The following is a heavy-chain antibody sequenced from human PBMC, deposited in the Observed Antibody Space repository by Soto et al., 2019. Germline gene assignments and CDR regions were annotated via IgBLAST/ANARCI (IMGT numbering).Heavy chain of an antibody. CDR3: TTDLRRRQLD. CDR2: TKSKTDGGTT. V-gene: IGHV3-15*07. D-gene: IGHD2-2*01. J-gene: IGHJ4*02. Sequence: EVQLVESGGGLVKPGGSLRLSCAASGFSFSNAWMNWVRQAPGKGLEWVGRTKSKTDGGTTEYAAPVKGRFTISRDDSTTKFYLQMNILKTDDTAVYHCTTDLRRRQLDWGQGPLVTVSS. CDR1: GFSFSNAW.